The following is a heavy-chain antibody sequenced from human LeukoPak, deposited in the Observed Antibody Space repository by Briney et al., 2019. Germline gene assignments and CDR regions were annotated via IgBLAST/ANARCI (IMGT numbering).Heavy chain of an antibody. V-gene: IGHV5-51*01. CDR2: IYPGDSDT. Sequence: GESLKISCKGSGYTFNSYYIGWVRQMPGKGLEWMGIIYPGDSDTRYSPSFQGQVTISADKSISTAYLQWSSLKASDTAMYYCATAHGYNRWYFDHWGQGTLVTVSS. CDR1: GYTFNSYY. CDR3: ATAHGYNRWYFDH. D-gene: IGHD5-24*01. J-gene: IGHJ4*02.